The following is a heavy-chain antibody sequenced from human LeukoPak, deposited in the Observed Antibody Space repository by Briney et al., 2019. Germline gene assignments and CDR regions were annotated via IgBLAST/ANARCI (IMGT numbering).Heavy chain of an antibody. D-gene: IGHD5-18*01. V-gene: IGHV4-39*01. CDR3: ARQTWIQLWHGYYFDY. Sequence: SETLSLTCTVSGGSISSSSYYWGWIRQPPGKGLEWIGIIYYSGSTYYNPSLKSRVTISVDPSKNQFSLRLSSVTAADTAVYYCARQTWIQLWHGYYFDYWGQGTLVTVSS. CDR2: IYYSGST. CDR1: GGSISSSSYY. J-gene: IGHJ4*02.